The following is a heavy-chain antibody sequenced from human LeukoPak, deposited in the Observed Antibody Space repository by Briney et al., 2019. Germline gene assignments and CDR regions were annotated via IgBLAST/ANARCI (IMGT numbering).Heavy chain of an antibody. J-gene: IGHJ6*03. CDR2: IKQDGSEK. Sequence: GGSLRLSCAASGFTFSSYGMHWVRQAPGKGLEWVANIKQDGSEKYYVDSVKGRFTISRDNAKNSLYLQMNSLRAEDTAVYYCAREPIYCSGGSCRTTGMDVWGKGTTVTVSS. CDR3: AREPIYCSGGSCRTTGMDV. V-gene: IGHV3-7*01. D-gene: IGHD2-15*01. CDR1: GFTFSSYG.